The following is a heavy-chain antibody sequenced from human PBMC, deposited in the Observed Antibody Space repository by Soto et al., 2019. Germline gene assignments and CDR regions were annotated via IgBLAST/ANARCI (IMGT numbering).Heavy chain of an antibody. V-gene: IGHV4-59*08. J-gene: IGHJ6*02. CDR2: IYYSGST. Sequence: SETLSLTCTVSGGSSSSYYWSWIRQPPGKGLEWIGYIYYSGSTNYNPSLKSRVTISVDTSKNQFSLKLSSVTAADTAVYYCARYSVSFLWFGELLSNYYGMDVWGQGTTVTVSS. CDR3: ARYSVSFLWFGELLSNYYGMDV. CDR1: GGSSSSYY. D-gene: IGHD3-10*01.